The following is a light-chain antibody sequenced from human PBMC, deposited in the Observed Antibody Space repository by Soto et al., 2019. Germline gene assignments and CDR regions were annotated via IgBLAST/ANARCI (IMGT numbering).Light chain of an antibody. Sequence: EIVLTQSPGTLSLSPGDRATLSCRASQSVSRNYLAWYQQKSGQAPRLLIYGASSRATGIPDRFSGRGSGTDFTLTISRMGPEDFAVYYCQKSGTSLPLTFGGGTKVEIK. CDR2: GAS. CDR1: QSVSRNY. CDR3: QKSGTSLPLT. J-gene: IGKJ4*01. V-gene: IGKV3-20*01.